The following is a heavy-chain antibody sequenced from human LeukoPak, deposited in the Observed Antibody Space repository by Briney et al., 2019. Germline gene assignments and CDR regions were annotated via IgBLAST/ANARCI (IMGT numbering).Heavy chain of an antibody. D-gene: IGHD3-3*01. J-gene: IGHJ4*02. CDR3: ARAKPGDFWSGYPHNYYFDY. V-gene: IGHV4-30-4*08. Sequence: PSETLSLTCTVSGGSISSGDYYWSWIRQPQGKGLEWIGYIYYSGSTYYNPSLKSRVTISVDTSKNQFSLKLSSVTAADTAVYYCARAKPGDFWSGYPHNYYFDYWGQGTLVTVSS. CDR2: IYYSGST. CDR1: GGSISSGDYY.